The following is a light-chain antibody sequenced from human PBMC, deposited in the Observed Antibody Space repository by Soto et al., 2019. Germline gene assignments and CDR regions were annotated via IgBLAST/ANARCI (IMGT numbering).Light chain of an antibody. CDR1: EYNIGAGYD. V-gene: IGLV1-40*01. CDR3: QSYDSSLSAWV. J-gene: IGLJ3*02. CDR2: GDT. Sequence: QSVLTQPPSVSGAPGQSVTISCTGSEYNIGAGYDVHWYQQFPGTAPKLLIYGDTNRPSGVPDRFSGSKSGTSASLAITGLQAEDEADYYCQSYDSSLSAWVFGGGTKVTVL.